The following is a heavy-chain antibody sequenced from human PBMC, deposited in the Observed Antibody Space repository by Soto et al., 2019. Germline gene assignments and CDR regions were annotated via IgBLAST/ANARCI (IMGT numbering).Heavy chain of an antibody. CDR1: GYTFTSYA. J-gene: IGHJ5*02. CDR2: INAGNGNT. V-gene: IGHV1-3*01. D-gene: IGHD5-12*01. Sequence: QVQLVQSGAEVKKPGASVKVSCKASGYTFTSYAMHWVRQAPGQRLEWMGWINAGNGNTKYSQKFQGRVTITRNTSASTAYMELSSLRSEDTAVYYCARSGGRGTSYNWFDPWGQGTLVTVS. CDR3: ARSGGRGTSYNWFDP.